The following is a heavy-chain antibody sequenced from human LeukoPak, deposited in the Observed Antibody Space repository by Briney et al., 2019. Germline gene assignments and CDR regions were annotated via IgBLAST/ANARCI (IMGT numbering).Heavy chain of an antibody. Sequence: SETLSLTCTVSVGSISSHYWSWIRQPPGKGLEWIGYIYYSGSTNYNPSLKSRVTISVDTSKNQFSLKLSSVTAADTAVYYCARGFFDWLFHPFDYWGQGTLVTVSS. V-gene: IGHV4-59*11. CDR1: VGSISSHY. D-gene: IGHD3-9*01. CDR2: IYYSGST. J-gene: IGHJ4*02. CDR3: ARGFFDWLFHPFDY.